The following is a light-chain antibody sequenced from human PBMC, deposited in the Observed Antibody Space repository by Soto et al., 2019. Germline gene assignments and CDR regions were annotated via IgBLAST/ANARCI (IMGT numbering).Light chain of an antibody. CDR3: QQYNNWPPA. V-gene: IGKV3-15*01. CDR2: GTS. Sequence: EIAMTQSPVTLSVSPGERATLSCRASQNISRSLAWYQQKPGQGPSLLIYGTSTRAGGVPARFSGGGSGTEFTLTITSLQSEDFAVYYCQQYNNWPPAFGQGTRLEIK. CDR1: QNISRS. J-gene: IGKJ5*01.